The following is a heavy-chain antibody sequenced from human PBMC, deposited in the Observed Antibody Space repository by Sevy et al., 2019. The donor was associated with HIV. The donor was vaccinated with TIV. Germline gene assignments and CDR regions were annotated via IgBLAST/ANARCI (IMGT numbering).Heavy chain of an antibody. CDR3: GRPCGSTSCSHAFDI. CDR2: INHSGST. CDR1: GGSFSGYY. V-gene: IGHV4-34*01. D-gene: IGHD2-2*01. J-gene: IGHJ3*02. Sequence: SETLSRTCAVYGGSFSGYYWSWIRQPPGKGLEWIGEINHSGSTNYNPSVKSRVTISLDTSKNQFSLKLSSLTAADTDVDFCGRPCGSTSCSHAFDIWGQGTMVTVSS.